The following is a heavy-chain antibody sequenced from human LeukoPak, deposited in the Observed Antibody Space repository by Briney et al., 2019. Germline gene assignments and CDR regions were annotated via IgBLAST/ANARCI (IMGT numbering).Heavy chain of an antibody. D-gene: IGHD4-17*01. J-gene: IGHJ5*02. Sequence: GASVKVSCKASGYTFTSYCISWVRQATGQGLEWMGWISAYDGNTNYAQKHQGRLIMTTATYTSTSYMELWSLRSDDTAVYYCARDRGPSVTTNCFDLWGQGTLVTVSS. CDR1: GYTFTSYC. CDR3: ARDRGPSVTTNCFDL. V-gene: IGHV1-18*01. CDR2: ISAYDGNT.